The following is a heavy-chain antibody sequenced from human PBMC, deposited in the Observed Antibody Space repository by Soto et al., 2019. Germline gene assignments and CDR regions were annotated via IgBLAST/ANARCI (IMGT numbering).Heavy chain of an antibody. CDR3: ARTDKFTSQSSGWANRFDC. J-gene: IGHJ4*02. Sequence: EVQLLESGGGLVQPWGSLRLSCAASGFTFTNYAMTWVRQAPGRGLEWVSTIIATGDTFYGDTVKGRFTISRDNSRSTLYLQMNSRRADDAAIYYCARTDKFTSQSSGWANRFDCWGQGILVTVSS. CDR2: IIATGDT. CDR1: GFTFTNYA. D-gene: IGHD6-19*01. V-gene: IGHV3-23*01.